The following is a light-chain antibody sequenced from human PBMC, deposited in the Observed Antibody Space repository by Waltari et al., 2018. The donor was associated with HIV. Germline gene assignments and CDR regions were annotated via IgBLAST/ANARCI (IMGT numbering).Light chain of an antibody. V-gene: IGLV2-11*01. Sequence: TQPRSMSGSPGQSVTISCTGTNNDVGFSDYVSWFQQHPGKVPKLIISDVSKRPPGVPDRFSGSKSDNTASLTISGLQPEDEAHYYCCAYAGSYSVVFGGGTKLTVL. CDR1: NNDVGFSDY. J-gene: IGLJ2*01. CDR3: CAYAGSYSVV. CDR2: DVS.